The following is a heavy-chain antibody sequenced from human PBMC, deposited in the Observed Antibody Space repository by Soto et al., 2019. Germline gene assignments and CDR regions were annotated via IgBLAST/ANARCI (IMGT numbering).Heavy chain of an antibody. CDR1: GFTFSSYA. Sequence: GGSLRLSCAASGFTFSSYAMSWVRQAPGKGLEWVSAISGSGGSTYYADSVKGRFTISRDNSKNTLYLQMNSLRAEDTAVYYCAKDIMITFGGAGGYFDYWGQGTLVTVSS. J-gene: IGHJ4*02. D-gene: IGHD3-16*01. CDR3: AKDIMITFGGAGGYFDY. CDR2: ISGSGGST. V-gene: IGHV3-23*01.